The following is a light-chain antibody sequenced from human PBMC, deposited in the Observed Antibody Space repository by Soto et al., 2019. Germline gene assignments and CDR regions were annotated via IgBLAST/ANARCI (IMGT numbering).Light chain of an antibody. CDR1: QSVSSD. V-gene: IGKV3-20*01. J-gene: IGKJ5*01. CDR3: QQYGSSPPIT. Sequence: VLKKNPATLSLSPGERATLSCRASQSVSSDLAWYQQKPGQAPRLLIYDASSRATGIPDRFSGSGSGTDFTLTISRLEPEDSAVYYCQQYGSSPPITFGQGTRLEN. CDR2: DAS.